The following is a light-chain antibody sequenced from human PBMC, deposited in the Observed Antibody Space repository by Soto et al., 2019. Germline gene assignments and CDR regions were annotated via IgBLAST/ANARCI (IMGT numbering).Light chain of an antibody. Sequence: QAVVTQSPSASASLGASVKLTCTLSSGHSSYAIAWHQQQPEKGPRYLMKLNSDGSHSKGDGIPDRFSGSSSGAERYLTISSLQSEDGADYYCQTWGTGIHVFGGGTQLTVL. CDR3: QTWGTGIHV. CDR2: LNSDGSH. V-gene: IGLV4-69*02. J-gene: IGLJ2*01. CDR1: SGHSSYA.